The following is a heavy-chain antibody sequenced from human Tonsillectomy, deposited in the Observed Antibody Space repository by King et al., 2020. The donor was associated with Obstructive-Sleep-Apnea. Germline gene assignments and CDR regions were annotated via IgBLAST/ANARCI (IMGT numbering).Heavy chain of an antibody. D-gene: IGHD1-26*01. V-gene: IGHV1-18*01. CDR2: ISGYNGNT. J-gene: IGHJ4*02. CDR1: GYTFSRYG. Sequence: QLVQSGAEVKKPGASVKVSCKASGYTFSRYGISWVRQAPGQGLEWMGWISGYNGNTNYVRELQGRVTMTTDTSTSTAYMELRSLRSDDTAMYYCARRELVSVWFDYWGQGTLVTVS. CDR3: ARRELVSVWFDY.